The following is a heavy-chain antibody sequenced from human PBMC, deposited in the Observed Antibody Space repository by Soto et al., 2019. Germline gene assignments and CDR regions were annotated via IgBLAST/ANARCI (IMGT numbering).Heavy chain of an antibody. CDR1: GGTFSNDI. J-gene: IGHJ4*02. V-gene: IGHV1-3*01. Sequence: ASVKVSSKTSGGTFSNDIITWVRQAPGQRLEWMGWINAGNGNTKYSQKFQGRVTITRDTSASTAYMELSSLRSEYTAVYYCARADYYYLDYWGQGTLVTVSS. CDR2: INAGNGNT. CDR3: ARADYYYLDY. D-gene: IGHD3-10*01.